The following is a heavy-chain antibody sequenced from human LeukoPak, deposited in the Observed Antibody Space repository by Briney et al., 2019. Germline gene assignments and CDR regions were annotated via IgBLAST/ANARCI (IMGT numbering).Heavy chain of an antibody. CDR1: GGSISSSFYY. CDR3: ARNRLGYCSGGSCYDWFDP. Sequence: SETLSLTCTVSGGSISSSFYYWGWIRQPPGKGLEWIGSIYHSGSTYYNPSLKSRVTISVDRSKNQFSLKLSSVTAADTAVYYCARNRLGYCSGGSCYDWFDPWGQGTLVTVSS. D-gene: IGHD2-15*01. V-gene: IGHV4-39*07. CDR2: IYHSGST. J-gene: IGHJ5*02.